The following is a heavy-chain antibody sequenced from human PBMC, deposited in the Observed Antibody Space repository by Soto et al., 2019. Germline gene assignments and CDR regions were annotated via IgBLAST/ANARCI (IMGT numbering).Heavy chain of an antibody. CDR3: ARDGSEDL. J-gene: IGHJ2*01. V-gene: IGHV4-34*01. CDR2: INHSGST. D-gene: IGHD5-12*01. CDR1: GGSFSGYY. Sequence: PSETLSLTCAVYGGSFSGYYWSWIRQPPGEGLEWIGEINHSGSTNYNPSLESRVTMSVDTSKNQFSLKLSSVTAADTAVYYCARDGSEDLWGRGTLVTVSS.